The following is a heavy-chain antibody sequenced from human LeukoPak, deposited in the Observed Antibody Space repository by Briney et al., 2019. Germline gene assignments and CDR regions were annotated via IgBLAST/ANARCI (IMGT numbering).Heavy chain of an antibody. CDR2: IYAGDSDT. D-gene: IGHD3-3*02. J-gene: IGHJ6*03. CDR1: GYNFTNFW. V-gene: IGHV5-51*01. CDR3: ARRGRIFGESSTGYYMDV. Sequence: GESLKISCKGSGYNFTNFWITWVRQMPGKGLEWMGLIYAGDSDTRYSPSVQGQVIISADKSTSTAYLQWNSLKASDTAMYFCARRGRIFGESSTGYYMDVWGKGTTVTVSS.